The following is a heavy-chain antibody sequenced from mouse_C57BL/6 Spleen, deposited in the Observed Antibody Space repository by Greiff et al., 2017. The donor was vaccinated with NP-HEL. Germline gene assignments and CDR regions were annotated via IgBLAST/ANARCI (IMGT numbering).Heavy chain of an antibody. CDR3: ARGWYYGSSPWFAY. CDR2: IDPSDSYT. J-gene: IGHJ3*01. Sequence: VQLQQSGAELVRPGTSVKLSCKASGYTFTSYWMHWVKQRPGQGLEWIGVIDPSDSYTNYNQKFKGKATLTVDTSSSTAYMQLSSLTSEDSAVYYCARGWYYGSSPWFAYWGQGTLVTVSA. V-gene: IGHV1-59*01. CDR1: GYTFTSYW. D-gene: IGHD1-1*01.